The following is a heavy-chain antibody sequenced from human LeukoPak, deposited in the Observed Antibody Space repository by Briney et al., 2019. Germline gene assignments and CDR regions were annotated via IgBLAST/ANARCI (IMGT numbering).Heavy chain of an antibody. CDR3: ARVSQSDTAMGVDY. Sequence: SQTLSLTRTVSGGSISSYYWSWIRQPPGKGLEWIGYIYYSGSTNYNPSLKSRVTISVDTSKNQFSLKLSSVTAADTAVYYCARVSQSDTAMGVDYWGQGTLVTVSS. CDR2: IYYSGST. J-gene: IGHJ4*02. D-gene: IGHD5-18*01. V-gene: IGHV4-59*01. CDR1: GGSISSYY.